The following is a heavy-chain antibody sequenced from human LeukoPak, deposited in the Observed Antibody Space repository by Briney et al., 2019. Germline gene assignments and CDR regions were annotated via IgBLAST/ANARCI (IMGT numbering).Heavy chain of an antibody. V-gene: IGHV3-30*04. J-gene: IGHJ6*02. Sequence: GGSLRLSCAGSGFTFSLYNMHWVRQAPGEGLGWVSLISFGGSPTYYADSVRGRFTISRDNSKDTLFLQMSSLKAEDTAVYYCAREGASNGYHYGMDVWGQGTTVSVSS. CDR3: AREGASNGYHYGMDV. CDR2: ISFGGSPT. CDR1: GFTFSLYN. D-gene: IGHD5-12*01.